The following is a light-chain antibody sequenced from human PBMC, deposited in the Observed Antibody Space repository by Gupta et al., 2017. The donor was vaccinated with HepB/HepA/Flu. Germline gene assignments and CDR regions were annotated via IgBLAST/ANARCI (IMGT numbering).Light chain of an antibody. Sequence: QSALTQPPPASGSPGQSVTISCSGTSSDVGGYDFVSWYQQHPGNAPKLIIYEVIQRPSGVPDRFAGSTSGNTASLTVSGLQAEDEANYYCSSYAGNYNLVFGGGTKLTVL. J-gene: IGLJ2*01. CDR3: SSYAGNYNLV. CDR2: EVI. V-gene: IGLV2-8*01. CDR1: SSDVGGYDF.